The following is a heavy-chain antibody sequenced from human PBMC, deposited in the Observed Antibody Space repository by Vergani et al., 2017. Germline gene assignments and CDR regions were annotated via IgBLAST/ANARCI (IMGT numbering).Heavy chain of an antibody. CDR1: GFTVSSNY. CDR2: IYSGGST. J-gene: IGHJ2*01. D-gene: IGHD3-22*01. Sequence: EVQLVESGGGLIQPGGSLRLSCAASGFTVSSNYMSWVRQAPGKGLEWVSVIYSGGSTYSADSVKGRFTISRDNSKNTLYLQMNSLRAEDTAVYYCARDGARYDSSGYLGNWYFDLWGRGTLVTVSS. V-gene: IGHV3-53*01. CDR3: ARDGARYDSSGYLGNWYFDL.